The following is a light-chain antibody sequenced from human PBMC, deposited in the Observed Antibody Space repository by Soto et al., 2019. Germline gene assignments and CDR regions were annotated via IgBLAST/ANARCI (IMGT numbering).Light chain of an antibody. J-gene: IGLJ2*01. Sequence: QSALTQPASVSGSPGQSITISCTGTSSDVGVYNYVSWYQQHPGKAPKLMIYDVSIRPSGVSNRFSGSKSGNTASLTISGLQAEDEADYYCGSYVSSSTLVVFGGGTKLTVL. CDR3: GSYVSSSTLVV. CDR2: DVS. CDR1: SSDVGVYNY. V-gene: IGLV2-14*01.